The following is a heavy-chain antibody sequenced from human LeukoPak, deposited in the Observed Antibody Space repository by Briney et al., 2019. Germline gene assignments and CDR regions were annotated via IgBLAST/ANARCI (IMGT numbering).Heavy chain of an antibody. J-gene: IGHJ4*02. CDR3: ARGVEPLAANTLAY. D-gene: IGHD1-14*01. Sequence: GGSLRLSCAASGFTVITNDMTWVRQAPGKGLEWVSVLYSDGNTKYADSVQGRFTISRDNYKNTLYLEMNSLSPDDTAVYYYARGVEPLAANTLAYWGQGTLVTVSS. CDR1: GFTVITND. CDR2: LYSDGNT. V-gene: IGHV3-53*01.